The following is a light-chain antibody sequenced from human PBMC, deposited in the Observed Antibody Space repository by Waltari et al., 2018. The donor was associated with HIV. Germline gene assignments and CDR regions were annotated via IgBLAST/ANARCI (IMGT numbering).Light chain of an antibody. V-gene: IGLV3-21*04. J-gene: IGLJ2*01. CDR3: QVWDSSSDQGV. Sequence: SYVLTQPPSVSVAPGETATISCGGNDLGSKSVHWYQQSPGQAPLLVIYDDSDRPSGSPERFSAAKCGNTATLTISRVEAGDEADYYCQVWDSSSDQGVFGGGTKLTVL. CDR1: DLGSKS. CDR2: DDS.